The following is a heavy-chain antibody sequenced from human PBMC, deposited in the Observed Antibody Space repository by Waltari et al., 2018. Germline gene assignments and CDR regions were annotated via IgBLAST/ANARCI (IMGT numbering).Heavy chain of an antibody. CDR1: GASITSPYHY. CDR2: ISATGST. Sequence: QVQLQESGPGLVKPSQTLSVTCTVSGASITSPYHYWTWIRQSGGNELEWIGRISATGSTTYNPSLKSRVSISRDTSRRQFSLGLTSVTAADTAGYYCARDPSPSDMVSLDIWGQGKTVIVSS. D-gene: IGHD2-8*01. J-gene: IGHJ3*02. CDR3: ARDPSPSDMVSLDI. V-gene: IGHV4-61*02.